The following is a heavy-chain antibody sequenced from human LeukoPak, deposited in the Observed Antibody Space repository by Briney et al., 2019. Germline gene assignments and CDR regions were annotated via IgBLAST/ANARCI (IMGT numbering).Heavy chain of an antibody. J-gene: IGHJ4*02. CDR1: GFTVSSSF. V-gene: IGHV3-66*01. CDR3: RGYYYDSSGYYLTDY. Sequence: GGSLRLSCAASGFTVSSSFMSWVRQAPGKGLEWVSIIYSGGRTYYADSVKGRFTISRDNSKNTLYLQMNSLRAEDTAVYYCRGYYYDSSGYYLTDYWGQGTLVTVSS. D-gene: IGHD3-22*01. CDR2: IYSGGRT.